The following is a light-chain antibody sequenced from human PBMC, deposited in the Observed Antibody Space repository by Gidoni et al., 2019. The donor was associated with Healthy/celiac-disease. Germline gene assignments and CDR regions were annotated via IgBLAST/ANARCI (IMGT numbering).Light chain of an antibody. J-gene: IGKJ2*01. V-gene: IGKV3-15*01. CDR2: GSS. Sequence: EIVMTQSPDTLSVSPGERATLSCRASQSVSSNLAWYQQKPGQVPRLLIYGSSTRATGIPARFSGSGSGTEFTLTISSLQSEDFAVYYCQQYNNWPRTFGQGTKLEIK. CDR3: QQYNNWPRT. CDR1: QSVSSN.